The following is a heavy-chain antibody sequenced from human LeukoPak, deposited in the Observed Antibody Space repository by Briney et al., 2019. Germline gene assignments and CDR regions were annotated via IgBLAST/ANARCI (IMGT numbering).Heavy chain of an antibody. V-gene: IGHV4-59*01. Sequence: ETLSLTCTVSGGSISSYYRSWIRQPPGEGMELIANIYHTWSTNYNPSLSSRVTISIDTAKNQFSLKLTSVTAADTAVYYCARRGRNSSGWQDYLWGQGTLVTVSS. CDR3: ARRGRNSSGWQDYL. J-gene: IGHJ4*02. CDR2: IYHTWST. CDR1: GGSISSYY. D-gene: IGHD6-25*01.